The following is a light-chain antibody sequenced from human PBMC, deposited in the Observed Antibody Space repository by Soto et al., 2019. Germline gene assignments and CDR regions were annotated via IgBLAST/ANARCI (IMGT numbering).Light chain of an antibody. CDR3: QQYGSSPRT. CDR1: QSVSSSY. V-gene: IGKV3-20*01. Sequence: EIVLTQSPGTLSLSPGERATLSCRASQSVSSSYLAWYQQKPGQAPRLLIYGASSRGTGIPDRFSGSGSGTDFTLTISILEPEDFAVYYCQQYGSSPRTFVQGTQVEIK. CDR2: GAS. J-gene: IGKJ1*01.